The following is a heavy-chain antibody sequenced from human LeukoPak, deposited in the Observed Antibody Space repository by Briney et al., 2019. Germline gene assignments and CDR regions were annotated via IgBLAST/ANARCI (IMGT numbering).Heavy chain of an antibody. CDR3: SRRVAGEPVAWYLYL. CDR1: VCTFSSYA. Sequence: SVKVSCKASVCTFSSYAISWLRQAPGPGLEWMGGIMPIFCTGDYAQKFQARVTSTTVESTVTASMDLSSLRSDDPAEDSCSRRVAGEPVAWYLYLCGRSALVTVSS. V-gene: IGHV1-69*05. CDR2: IMPIFCTG. J-gene: IGHJ2*01. D-gene: IGHD6-19*01.